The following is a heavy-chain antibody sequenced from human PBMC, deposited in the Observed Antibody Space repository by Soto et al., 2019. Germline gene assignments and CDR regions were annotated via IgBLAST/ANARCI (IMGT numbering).Heavy chain of an antibody. Sequence: QVQLVQSGAEVKKPGSSVKVSCKASGGTFSSYTISWVRQAPGQGLEWMGRIIPILGIANYAQKFQGRVTITADKSTSTAYMELSSLRSEDTAVYYCARDRAAAGTPGDYCGQGTLVTVSS. J-gene: IGHJ4*02. CDR2: IIPILGIA. D-gene: IGHD6-13*01. CDR1: GGTFSSYT. CDR3: ARDRAAAGTPGDY. V-gene: IGHV1-69*08.